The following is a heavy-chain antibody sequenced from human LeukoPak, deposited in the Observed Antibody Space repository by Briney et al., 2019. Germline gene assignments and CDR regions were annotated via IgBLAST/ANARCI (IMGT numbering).Heavy chain of an antibody. Sequence: PSETLSLTCAVSGYSISSSNWWGWIRQPPGKRLEWIGYIYYSGSTYYNPSLKSRVTMSVDTSKNQFSLKLSSVTAVDTAVYYCARCESGVFDIWGQGTMVTVSS. CDR2: IYYSGST. V-gene: IGHV4-28*01. CDR3: ARCESGVFDI. CDR1: GYSISSSNW. D-gene: IGHD3-10*01. J-gene: IGHJ3*02.